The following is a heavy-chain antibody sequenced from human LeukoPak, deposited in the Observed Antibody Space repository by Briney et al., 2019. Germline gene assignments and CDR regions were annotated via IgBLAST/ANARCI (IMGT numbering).Heavy chain of an antibody. CDR1: GFTFDDYA. D-gene: IGHD2-15*01. V-gene: IGHV3-9*01. J-gene: IGHJ4*02. CDR2: ISWNSGRI. Sequence: PGGSLRLSCAASGFTFDDYAMHWGRQAPGKGLEWVSGISWNSGRIGYADSVKGRFTISRDNAKNTLYLQMKSLRAEDTALYYCAKDKDGGFDYWGQGTLVTVSS. CDR3: AKDKDGGFDY.